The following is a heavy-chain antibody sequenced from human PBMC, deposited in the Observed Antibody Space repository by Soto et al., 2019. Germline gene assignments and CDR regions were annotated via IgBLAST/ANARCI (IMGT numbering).Heavy chain of an antibody. CDR2: IYYSGST. J-gene: IGHJ6*01. V-gene: IGHV4-31*03. D-gene: IGHD3-3*01. CDR1: GGSPRRGGYF. Sequence: SEALPVPCTVSGGSPRRGGYFWCWIRQHQGKGLEWIGYIYYSGSTYYTPSLTSRVTISVDTSKDQFSRKLSSVTAADTAVYYCASGYLVDGFFYVGDYHYDVMDVRARGSTDIVSS. CDR3: ASGYLVDGFFYVGDYHYDVMDV.